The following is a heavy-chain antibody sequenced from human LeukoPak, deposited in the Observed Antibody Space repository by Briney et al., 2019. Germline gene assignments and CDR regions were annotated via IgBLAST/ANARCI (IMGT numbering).Heavy chain of an antibody. CDR3: TTDDYGDLVFDY. V-gene: IGHV3-15*01. D-gene: IGHD4-17*01. CDR2: IKSKTDGGTT. CDR1: GFTFSNAW. J-gene: IGHJ4*02. Sequence: KPGGSLTLSCAASGFTFSNAWMSWLRQAPGKGLEWVGRIKSKTDGGTTDYAAPVKGRFTISRDDSKNTLYLQMNSLKTEDTAVYYCTTDDYGDLVFDYWGQGTLVTVSS.